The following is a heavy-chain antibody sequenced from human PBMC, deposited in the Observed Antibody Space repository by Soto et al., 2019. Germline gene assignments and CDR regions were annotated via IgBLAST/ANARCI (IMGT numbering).Heavy chain of an antibody. CDR2: IYYSGST. CDR1: GGSINSGDYY. D-gene: IGHD5-12*01. V-gene: IGHV4-30-4*01. J-gene: IGHJ4*02. Sequence: SETLSLTCTVSGGSINSGDYYWSWIRQPPGKGLEWIGYIYYSGSTYYNPSLKSRVTISVDTSKNQFSLKLSSATAADTAVYYCASTPGVATIVHWGQGTLVTVSS. CDR3: ASTPGVATIVH.